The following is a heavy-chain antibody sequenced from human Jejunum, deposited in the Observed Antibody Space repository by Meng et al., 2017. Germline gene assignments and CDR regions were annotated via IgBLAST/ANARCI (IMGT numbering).Heavy chain of an antibody. V-gene: IGHV3-48*03. CDR3: AREAYCSGGSCNSNWFDP. Sequence: GESLKISCAASGFIFSRYEMNWVRQAPGKGLEWISYIDANGSTKKDADSMKSRFTTSRDNNKISFYQQMNSLRAEDTSVYYYAREAYCSGGSCNSNWFDPWGPGTLVTVSS. CDR2: IDANGSTK. D-gene: IGHD2-15*01. CDR1: GFIFSRYE. J-gene: IGHJ5*02.